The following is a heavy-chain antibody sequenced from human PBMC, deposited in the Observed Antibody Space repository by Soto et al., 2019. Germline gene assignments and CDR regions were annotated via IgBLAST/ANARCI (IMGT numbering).Heavy chain of an antibody. V-gene: IGHV2-5*02. J-gene: IGHJ4*02. CDR3: AQSRRVGVTIRYFAY. CDR2: IYWDDDK. Sequence: QITLKESGPTLVKPTQTLTLTCTFSGFSLSTSGVGVGWIRQPPGKALEWLALIYWDDDKRYSPSLKSRLTIPYDAAKNQAVLTKTNMYPVDTATYYCAQSRRVGVTIRYFAYWGQGTLVTVAS. CDR1: GFSLSTSGVG. D-gene: IGHD1-26*01.